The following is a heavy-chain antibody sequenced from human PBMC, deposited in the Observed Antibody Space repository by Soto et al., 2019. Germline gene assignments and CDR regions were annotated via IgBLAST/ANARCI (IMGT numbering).Heavy chain of an antibody. V-gene: IGHV1-18*01. D-gene: IGHD3-16*01. CDR1: GYTFNTYA. Sequence: SVKVSCHASGYTFNTYAISWVRQAPGQGLEWMGWISTYNGHADYSQKFQVRVTMTTDTSTNTVSMELRGLRSDDTAVYYCARGRTWGARDFDYWGQGTLVTVSS. J-gene: IGHJ4*02. CDR2: ISTYNGHA. CDR3: ARGRTWGARDFDY.